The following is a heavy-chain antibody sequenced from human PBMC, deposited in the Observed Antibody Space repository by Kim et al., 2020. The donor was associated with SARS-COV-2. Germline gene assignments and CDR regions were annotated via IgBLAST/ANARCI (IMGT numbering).Heavy chain of an antibody. CDR3: AREVVTMVRGVIITSSVYGFDP. V-gene: IGHV3-11*01. D-gene: IGHD3-10*01. J-gene: IGHJ5*02. Sequence: GGSLRLSCAASGFTFSDYYMSWIRQAPGKGLECVSYISSSGSTIYYADSVKGRFTISRDNAKNSLYLQMNSLRAEDTAVYYCAREVVTMVRGVIITSSVYGFDPWGQGTLVTVSS. CDR2: ISSSGSTI. CDR1: GFTFSDYY.